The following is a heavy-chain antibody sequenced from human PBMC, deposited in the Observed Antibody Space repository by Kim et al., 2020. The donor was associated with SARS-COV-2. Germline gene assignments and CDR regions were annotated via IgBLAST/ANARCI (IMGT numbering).Heavy chain of an antibody. V-gene: IGHV4-59*13. Sequence: SETLSLTCTVSGGSISGFYWSWVRQPPGMGLEWIGYIHSSGTTNYNSSLESRVTISVDTSKNQFSLKLSSVTAADTAVYYCASGGWYSVYWGQGTLVTVSS. CDR1: GGSISGFY. J-gene: IGHJ4*02. D-gene: IGHD6-19*01. CDR3: ASGGWYSVY. CDR2: IHSSGTT.